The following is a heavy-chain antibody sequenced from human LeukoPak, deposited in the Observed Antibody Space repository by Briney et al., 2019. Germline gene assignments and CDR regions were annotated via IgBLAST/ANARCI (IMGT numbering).Heavy chain of an antibody. D-gene: IGHD2-21*02. CDR2: IYYTGST. J-gene: IGHJ4*02. Sequence: TSETLSLTCTVSGGSIDDYYWSWIRQPPGKGLEWIGYIYYTGSTSYNPSLQSRLTISIDTSKTQFSLRLTSVTAADTAVYSCARGVTQWGQGTLVTVSS. CDR1: GGSIDDYY. CDR3: ARGVTQ. V-gene: IGHV4-59*01.